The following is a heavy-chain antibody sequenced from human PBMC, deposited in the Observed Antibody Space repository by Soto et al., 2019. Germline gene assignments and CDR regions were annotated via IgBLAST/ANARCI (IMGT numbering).Heavy chain of an antibody. V-gene: IGHV4-30-2*01. Sequence: SETLSLTCAVSGGSISSSGYSWSWIRQPPGKGLEWVWYVYHSGSTYYNPSLKSRVTISVDRSKNQFSLKLSSVTAADTAVYYCASSHAGAHITAAVHWGQGTLVTVSS. CDR2: VYHSGST. D-gene: IGHD6-13*01. CDR3: ASSHAGAHITAAVH. J-gene: IGHJ4*02. CDR1: GGSISSSGYS.